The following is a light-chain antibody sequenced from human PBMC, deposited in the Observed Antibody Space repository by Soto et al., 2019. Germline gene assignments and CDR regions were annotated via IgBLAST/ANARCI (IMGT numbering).Light chain of an antibody. V-gene: IGLV2-11*01. CDR1: SSDVGTYNY. CDR3: CSYAGSYTLV. CDR2: DVS. J-gene: IGLJ2*01. Sequence: QSALTQPRSVSGSPGQSVTISCTGTSSDVGTYNYVSWYQQHPGKAPKLMIYDVSKRPSGVPDRFSGSESGNTASLTISGLQAEDEADYYCCSYAGSYTLVFGGGTKLTV.